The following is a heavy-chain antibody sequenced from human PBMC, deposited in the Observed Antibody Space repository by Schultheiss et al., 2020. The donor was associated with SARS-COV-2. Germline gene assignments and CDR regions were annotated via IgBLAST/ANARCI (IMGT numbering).Heavy chain of an antibody. Sequence: SQTLSLTCAVYGGSFSGYYWSWIRQPPGKGLEWIGYIYYSGSTNYNPSLKSRVTISVDTSKNQFSLKLSSVTAADTAVYYCAILLRGAFDPWGQGTLVTVSS. CDR1: GGSFSGYY. D-gene: IGHD2-15*01. CDR2: IYYSGST. V-gene: IGHV4-59*08. J-gene: IGHJ5*02. CDR3: AILLRGAFDP.